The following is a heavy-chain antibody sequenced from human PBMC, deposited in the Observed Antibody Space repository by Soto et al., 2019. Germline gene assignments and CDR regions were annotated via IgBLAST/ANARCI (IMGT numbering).Heavy chain of an antibody. CDR1: EFIFSNYG. CDR3: AKDVGSNDYYFYGMDV. J-gene: IGHJ6*02. CDR2: ISYDGNKK. V-gene: IGHV3-30*18. D-gene: IGHD1-26*01. Sequence: GSLRLSGTASEFIFSNYGMHWVRQAPGKGLEWLVSISYDGNKKFDIDAVKGRFTISRDNPKNTLYLQMNSLRPDDTAVYYCAKDVGSNDYYFYGMDVWGQGTTVTVSS.